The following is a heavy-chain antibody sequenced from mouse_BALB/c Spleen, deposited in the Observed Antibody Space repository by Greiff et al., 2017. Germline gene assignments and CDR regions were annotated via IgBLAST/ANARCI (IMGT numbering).Heavy chain of an antibody. Sequence: QVQLQQPGAELVMPGASVKMSCKASGYTFTDYWMHWVKQRPGQGLEWIGAIDTSDSYTSYNQKFKGKATLTVDESSSTAYMQLSSLTSEDSAVYYCARELRPVYFDYWGQGTTLTVSS. V-gene: IGHV1-69*01. CDR3: ARELRPVYFDY. J-gene: IGHJ2*01. CDR2: IDTSDSYT. CDR1: GYTFTDYW. D-gene: IGHD1-2*01.